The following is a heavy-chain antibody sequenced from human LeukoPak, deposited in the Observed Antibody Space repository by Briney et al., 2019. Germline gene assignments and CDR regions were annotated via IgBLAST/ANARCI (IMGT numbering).Heavy chain of an antibody. V-gene: IGHV3-23*01. J-gene: IGHJ4*02. CDR2: ISGSGCST. CDR1: GFTFSSYA. Sequence: PGGSLRLSCAASGFTFSSYAMSWLRQARGKGLEGVSAISGSGCSTYYADSVKGRSTVSRDNSKNTLYLQMNSLRDEDTAVYYCAKDAVYDDILTGPDYWGQGTLVTVSS. D-gene: IGHD3-9*01. CDR3: AKDAVYDDILTGPDY.